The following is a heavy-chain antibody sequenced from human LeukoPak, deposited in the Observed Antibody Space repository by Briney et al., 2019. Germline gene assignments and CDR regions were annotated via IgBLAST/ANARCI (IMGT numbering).Heavy chain of an antibody. J-gene: IGHJ4*02. Sequence: SETLSLTCTVSGGSISSGSYYWGWIRQPPGKGLEWIGSIYYSGSTYYNPSLKSRVTISVDTSKNQFSLKLSSVTAADTAVYYCARTPPNCSGANCYSGVTFDSWGQGTLVTVSS. CDR3: ARTPPNCSGANCYSGVTFDS. CDR1: GGSISSGSYY. D-gene: IGHD2-15*01. CDR2: IYYSGST. V-gene: IGHV4-39*07.